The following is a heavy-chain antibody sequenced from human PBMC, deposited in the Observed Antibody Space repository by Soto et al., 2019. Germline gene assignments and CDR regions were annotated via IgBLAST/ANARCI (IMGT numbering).Heavy chain of an antibody. CDR1: GYTLTELS. CDR2: FDPEDGET. Sequence: ASVNVSCKVSGYTLTELSMHWVRQAPGEGLEWMGGFDPEDGETIYAQKFQGRVTMTENTSTDTAYMELSSLRSEDTAVYYCGRSTIYGGGCTYMDFWGKGTTVTVSS. D-gene: IGHD3-3*01. V-gene: IGHV1-24*01. CDR3: GRSTIYGGGCTYMDF. J-gene: IGHJ6*03.